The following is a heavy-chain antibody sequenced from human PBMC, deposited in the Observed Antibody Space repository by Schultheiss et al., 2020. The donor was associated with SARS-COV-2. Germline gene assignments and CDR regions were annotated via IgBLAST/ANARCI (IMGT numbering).Heavy chain of an antibody. V-gene: IGHV3-9*01. CDR1: GFTFDDYA. J-gene: IGHJ4*02. Sequence: GGSLRLSCAASGFTFDDYAMHWVRQAPGKGLEWVSGISWNSGSIGYADSVKGRFTISRDNAKNSVYLQMNSLRAEDTAVYYCARQSEVGNYFDYWGQGTLVTVSS. D-gene: IGHD1-26*01. CDR2: ISWNSGSI. CDR3: ARQSEVGNYFDY.